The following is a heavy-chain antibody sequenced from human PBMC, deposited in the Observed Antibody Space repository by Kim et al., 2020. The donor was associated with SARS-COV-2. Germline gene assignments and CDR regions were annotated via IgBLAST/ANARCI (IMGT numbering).Heavy chain of an antibody. Sequence: KYSPAFQGQVTISADNSISTAYLQWSSLKASDTAMYYCARHVAAAGGMDVWGQGTTVTVSS. D-gene: IGHD6-13*01. CDR3: ARHVAAAGGMDV. V-gene: IGHV5-51*01. J-gene: IGHJ6*02.